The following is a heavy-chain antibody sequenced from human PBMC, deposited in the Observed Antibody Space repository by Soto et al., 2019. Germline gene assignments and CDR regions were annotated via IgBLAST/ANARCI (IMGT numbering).Heavy chain of an antibody. V-gene: IGHV1-18*01. CDR2: ISAYNGNT. J-gene: IGHJ4*02. CDR3: ARVYRITMVRGELSEY. D-gene: IGHD3-10*01. CDR1: GYTFTSYG. Sequence: QVQLVQSGAEVKKPGASVKVSCKASGYTFTSYGISWVRQAPGQGLEWMGWISAYNGNTNYAQKLQGRVTMPTDTSTSTAYMEPRSLRSDDTAVYYCARVYRITMVRGELSEYWGQGTLVTVSS.